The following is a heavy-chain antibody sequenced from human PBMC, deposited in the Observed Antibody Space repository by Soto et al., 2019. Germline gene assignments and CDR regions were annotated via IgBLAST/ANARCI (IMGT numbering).Heavy chain of an antibody. CDR2: ISSSGGSI. V-gene: IGHV3-23*01. D-gene: IGHD2-15*01. CDR1: GFTFSSYS. CDR3: AKDPIVVVVAATLGAFDI. J-gene: IGHJ3*02. Sequence: GGSLRLSCAASGFTFSSYSMNWVRQAPGKGLEWVSYISSSGGSIYYADSVKGRFTISRDNSKNTLYLQMDSLRAEDTAVYYCAKDPIVVVVAATLGAFDIWGQGTMVTVSS.